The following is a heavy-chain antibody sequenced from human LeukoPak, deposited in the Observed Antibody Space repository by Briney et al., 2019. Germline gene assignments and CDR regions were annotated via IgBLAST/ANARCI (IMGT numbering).Heavy chain of an antibody. D-gene: IGHD2-8*01. CDR3: ARDFCTNGVCPWFDP. J-gene: IGHJ5*02. V-gene: IGHV1-18*01. CDR2: ISAFTGDT. Sequence: GASVKVSCKASGYTFSGFNINWVRQAPGQGLEWMGWISAFTGDTNYAQNFQGRVTMTIDTSKTTAYMELRSLTSDDTAVYYCARDFCTNGVCPWFDPWGQGTLVTVSS. CDR1: GYTFSGFN.